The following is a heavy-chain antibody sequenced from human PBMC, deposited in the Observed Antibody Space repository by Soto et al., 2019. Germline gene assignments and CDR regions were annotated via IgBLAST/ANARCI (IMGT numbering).Heavy chain of an antibody. V-gene: IGHV1-69*08. CDR3: AREVVVPAATNWFDP. CDR2: IIPILGIA. CDR1: GGTFSSYT. D-gene: IGHD2-2*01. Sequence: QVQLVQSGAELKKPGSSVKVSCKASGGTFSSYTISWVRQAPGQGLEWMGRIIPILGIANYAQKFQGRVTITADKSTSTAYMELSSLRSEDTAVYYCAREVVVPAATNWFDPWGQGTLVPVSS. J-gene: IGHJ5*02.